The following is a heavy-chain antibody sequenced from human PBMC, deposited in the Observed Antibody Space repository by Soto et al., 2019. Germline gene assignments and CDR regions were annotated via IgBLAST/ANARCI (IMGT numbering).Heavy chain of an antibody. CDR1: GYTFTSYA. J-gene: IGHJ4*02. D-gene: IGHD3-3*01. CDR3: ARDMYYDFWSGLFDY. Sequence: QVQLVQSGAEEKKPGASVKVSCKASGYTFTSYAMHWVRQAPGQRLEWMGWINAGNGNTKYSQKFQGRVTITRDTPAKTAYIALSSLRSEGTAVYYRARDMYYDFWSGLFDYWGQGTLVTVSS. V-gene: IGHV1-3*05. CDR2: INAGNGNT.